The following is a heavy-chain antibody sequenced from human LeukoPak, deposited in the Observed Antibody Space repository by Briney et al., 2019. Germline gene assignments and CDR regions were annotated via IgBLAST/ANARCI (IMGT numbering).Heavy chain of an antibody. CDR2: IYYTGST. V-gene: IGHV4-59*08. CDR3: ARQDSGTYLNPLDI. J-gene: IGHJ3*02. D-gene: IGHD1-26*01. CDR1: GGSISSYY. Sequence: SSETLSLTCIVSGGSISSYYWSWIRQPPGKGLEWIGYIYYTGSTNYNPSLKSRVTISVDTSKNQLSLKLRSVTAADTAVYYCARQDSGTYLNPLDIWGQGTVVTVSS.